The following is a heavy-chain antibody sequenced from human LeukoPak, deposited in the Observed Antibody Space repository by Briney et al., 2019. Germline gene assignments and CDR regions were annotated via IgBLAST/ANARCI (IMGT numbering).Heavy chain of an antibody. CDR2: FKTNYNQV. Sequence: LRXSCVAXXXXXXXXAMNWXRXAPGXXLXXVSTFKTNYNQVYYAESVRGRFTISTDNSKNTAYLQMNSPSVEDTALYYCARSVPDYTRFDFWGQGALVTVSS. CDR3: ARSVPDYTRFDF. V-gene: IGHV3-23*05. D-gene: IGHD4-11*01. CDR1: XXXXXXXA. J-gene: IGHJ4*02.